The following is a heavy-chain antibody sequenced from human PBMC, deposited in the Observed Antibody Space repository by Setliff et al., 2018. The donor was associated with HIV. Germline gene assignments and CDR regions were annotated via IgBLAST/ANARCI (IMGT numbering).Heavy chain of an antibody. V-gene: IGHV4-59*01. Sequence: SETLSLTCTVSGGSISTYYWSWIRQPPGKGLEWIGYIYYSGSTNYNPSLKSRVTISVDTSKNQFSLKLSSVTAADTAVYYCARAEGATYYNFSYYYGMDVWGQGTTVPSP. CDR2: IYYSGST. CDR1: GGSISTYY. D-gene: IGHD3-3*01. CDR3: ARAEGATYYNFSYYYGMDV. J-gene: IGHJ6*02.